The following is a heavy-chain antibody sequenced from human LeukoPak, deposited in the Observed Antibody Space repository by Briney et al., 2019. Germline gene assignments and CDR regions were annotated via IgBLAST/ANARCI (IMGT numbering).Heavy chain of an antibody. Sequence: GASVKVSCKASGYTLTSYDINWVRQATGQGLEWMGWMNPNSGNTGYAQKFQGRVTMTRNTSISTAYMELSSLRSEDTAVYYCARKSQQLVLYYYYYYMDVWGKGTTVTVSS. D-gene: IGHD6-13*01. J-gene: IGHJ6*03. CDR2: MNPNSGNT. CDR3: ARKSQQLVLYYYYYYMDV. V-gene: IGHV1-8*01. CDR1: GYTLTSYD.